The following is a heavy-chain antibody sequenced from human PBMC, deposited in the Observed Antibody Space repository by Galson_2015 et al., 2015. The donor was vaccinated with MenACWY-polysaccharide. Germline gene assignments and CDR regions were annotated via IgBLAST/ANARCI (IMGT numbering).Heavy chain of an antibody. J-gene: IGHJ4*02. CDR2: IKQDGSDK. Sequence: SLRLSCAASGFTFRSYWMSWVRQAPGKGLEWVDNIKQDGSDKYYVDSVKGRFTISRDNARNSLYLQMNSLRAEDTAVYYCARGPEWAYFDYWGQGTQVTVSS. V-gene: IGHV3-7*01. CDR3: ARGPEWAYFDY. D-gene: IGHD3-3*01. CDR1: GFTFRSYW.